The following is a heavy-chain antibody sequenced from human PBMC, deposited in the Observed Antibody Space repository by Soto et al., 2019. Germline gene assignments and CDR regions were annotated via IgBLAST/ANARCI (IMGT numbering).Heavy chain of an antibody. Sequence: GGSLRLSCAASGFTVSSNYMSWVRQAAGKGLEWVSVIYSGGSTYYADSVKGRFTISRDNSKNTLYLQMNSLRAEDTAVYYCARGDITGSRYYYGSGSYYTTYYFDYWGQGTLVTVSS. D-gene: IGHD3-10*01. CDR1: GFTVSSNY. CDR2: IYSGGST. CDR3: ARGDITGSRYYYGSGSYYTTYYFDY. V-gene: IGHV3-53*01. J-gene: IGHJ4*02.